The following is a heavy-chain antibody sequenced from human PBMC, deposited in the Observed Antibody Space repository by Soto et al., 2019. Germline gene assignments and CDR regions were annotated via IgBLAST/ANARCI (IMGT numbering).Heavy chain of an antibody. V-gene: IGHV1-8*01. CDR2: MNPNSGDT. CDR1: GVSFTDYY. Sequence: GTSVKVSCKACGVSFTDYYMHWVRQAPGQGLEWMGWMNPNSGDTGYAQKFQGRVTMTRNTSISTAYMELSSLRSEDTAVYYCARGARSHHWGQGTLVTVSS. J-gene: IGHJ4*02. CDR3: ARGARSHH. D-gene: IGHD2-15*01.